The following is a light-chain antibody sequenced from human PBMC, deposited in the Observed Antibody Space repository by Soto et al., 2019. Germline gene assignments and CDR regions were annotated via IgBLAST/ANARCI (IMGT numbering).Light chain of an antibody. CDR1: QSVSSSY. CDR2: AAS. J-gene: IGKJ5*01. CDR3: QQYNNWPPIT. Sequence: EIVLTQSPGTLSLSPGERATLSCRAIQSVSSSYLAWYQQKPGQAPRLLIYAASTRVTGIPARFSGSGSGTEFTLTISSLQSEDFAVYYCQQYNNWPPITFGQGTRLEIK. V-gene: IGKV3-15*01.